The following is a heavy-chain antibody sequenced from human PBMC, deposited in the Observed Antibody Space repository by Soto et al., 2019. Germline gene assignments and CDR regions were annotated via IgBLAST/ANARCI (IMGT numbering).Heavy chain of an antibody. V-gene: IGHV3-74*01. J-gene: IGHJ4*02. CDR2: INSDGSST. D-gene: IGHD6-19*01. CDR3: ARVFGYSSGWYDY. CDR1: GFTFSSYW. Sequence: GGSLRLSCAASGFTFSSYWMHWVRQAPGKGLVWVSRINSDGSSTSYADSVKGRFTISRDNAKNTLYLQMNSLRAEDTAVYYCARVFGYSSGWYDYWGQGTLVTVSS.